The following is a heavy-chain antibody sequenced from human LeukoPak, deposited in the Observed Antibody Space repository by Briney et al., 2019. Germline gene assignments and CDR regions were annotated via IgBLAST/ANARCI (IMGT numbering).Heavy chain of an antibody. CDR3: ARSTVAGTRKVDY. Sequence: PSETLSLTCTVSGGSISRDAYYWSWIRQHPGKGLEWIGYIHYSGGTYYNPSLKSRVTISVDTSKNQFSLKLSSVTAADTAVYYCARSTVAGTRKVDYWGQGTLVTVSS. V-gene: IGHV4-30-4*08. J-gene: IGHJ4*02. CDR1: GGSISRDAYY. CDR2: IHYSGGT. D-gene: IGHD6-19*01.